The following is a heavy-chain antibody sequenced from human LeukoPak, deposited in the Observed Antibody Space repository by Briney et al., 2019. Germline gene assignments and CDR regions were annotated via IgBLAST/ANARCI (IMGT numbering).Heavy chain of an antibody. Sequence: GGSLRLSCAASGFTFSSYGMHWVRQAPGKGLEWVAVISYDGSNKYYADSVKGRFTISRDNSENTLYLQMNSLRAEDTAVYYCAKEATYYDILTGYYYFDYWGQGTLVTVSS. J-gene: IGHJ4*02. CDR1: GFTFSSYG. V-gene: IGHV3-30*18. CDR2: ISYDGSNK. CDR3: AKEATYYDILTGYYYFDY. D-gene: IGHD3-9*01.